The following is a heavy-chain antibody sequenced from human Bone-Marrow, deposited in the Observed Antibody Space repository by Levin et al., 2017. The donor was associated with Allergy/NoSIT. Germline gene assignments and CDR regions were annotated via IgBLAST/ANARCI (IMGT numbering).Heavy chain of an antibody. Sequence: SETLSLTCTVSGGSITSYFWSWVRQPPGKGLEWIGHITYSGFTHYDPSLKNRVTMSVDTSKRQFSLRLRSVTAADTAVYYCAAVPGPAHNWFDPWGQGTLVTVSS. CDR1: GGSITSYF. D-gene: IGHD2-2*01. J-gene: IGHJ5*02. CDR2: ITYSGFT. V-gene: IGHV4-59*08. CDR3: AAVPGPAHNWFDP.